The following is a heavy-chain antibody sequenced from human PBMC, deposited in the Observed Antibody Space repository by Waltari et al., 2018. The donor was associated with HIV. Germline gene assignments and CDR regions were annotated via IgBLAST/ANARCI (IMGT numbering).Heavy chain of an antibody. Sequence: QVQLQESGPGLVKPSQTLSLTCTVSGGSISSGGYYWSWIRQHPGKGLEWIGYIYYSGSTYYNPALKSRVTISVDTSKNQFSLKLSSVTAADTAVYYCARVGGLYYYGSETPTKLKYYFDYWGQGTLVTVSS. CDR1: GGSISSGGYY. J-gene: IGHJ4*02. D-gene: IGHD3-10*01. CDR2: IYYSGST. CDR3: ARVGGLYYYGSETPTKLKYYFDY. V-gene: IGHV4-31*03.